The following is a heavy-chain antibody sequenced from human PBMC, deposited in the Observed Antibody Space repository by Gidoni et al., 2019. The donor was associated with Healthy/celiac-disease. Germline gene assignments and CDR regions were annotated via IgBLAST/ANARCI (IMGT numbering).Heavy chain of an antibody. J-gene: IGHJ4*02. CDR1: GVTFSGSA. D-gene: IGHD6-13*01. CDR2: IRSKANSYAT. CDR3: TSNGAAAGTAPGDY. V-gene: IGHV3-73*01. Sequence: EVQLVESGGGLVQPGGSLKLSCAASGVTFSGSAMHWVRQASGKGLEWVGRIRSKANSYATAYAASVKGRFTISRDDSKNTAYLQMNSLKTEDTAVYYCTSNGAAAGTAPGDYWGQGTLVTVSS.